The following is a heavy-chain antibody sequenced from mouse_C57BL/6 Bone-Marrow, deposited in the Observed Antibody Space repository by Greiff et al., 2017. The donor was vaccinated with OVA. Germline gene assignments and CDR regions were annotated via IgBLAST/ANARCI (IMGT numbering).Heavy chain of an antibody. J-gene: IGHJ3*01. V-gene: IGHV5-6*01. D-gene: IGHD3-2*02. CDR3: AKYDSSGHFAY. Sequence: EVQVVESGGDLVKPGGSLKLSCAASGFTFSSYGMSWVRQTPDKGLEWVATISSGGSYTYYPDSVKGRFTLSRDNAKNTLYLQMSSLKSEDTAMYDGAKYDSSGHFAYWDRGTRVTVSA. CDR2: ISSGGSYT. CDR1: GFTFSSYG.